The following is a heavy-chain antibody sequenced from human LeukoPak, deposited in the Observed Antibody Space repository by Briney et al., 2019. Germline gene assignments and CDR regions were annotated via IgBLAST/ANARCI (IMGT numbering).Heavy chain of an antibody. CDR3: ARDRLNSWFDP. V-gene: IGHV4-59*11. J-gene: IGHJ5*02. D-gene: IGHD6-6*01. CDR2: IYYSGST. Sequence: SETLSLTCTVSGGPISSHYWSWIRQPPGKGLEWIGYIYYSGSTNYNPSLKSRVTISVDTSKNQFSLKLSSVTAADTAVYYCARDRLNSWFDPWGQGTLVTVSS. CDR1: GGPISSHY.